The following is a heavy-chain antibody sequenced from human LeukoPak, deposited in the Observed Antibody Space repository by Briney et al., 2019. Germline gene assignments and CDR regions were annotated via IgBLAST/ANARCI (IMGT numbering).Heavy chain of an antibody. V-gene: IGHV1-69*13. Sequence: ASVKVSCKASGGTFSSYTISWVQQAPGQGLEWMGGIIPIFGTTSYAQKFQCRVTITADDSTRTAYMELSSLRSEDTAVYYCARVLFFEQKAAYEMDVWGQGTTVTVSS. CDR3: ARVLFFEQKAAYEMDV. D-gene: IGHD3-3*01. J-gene: IGHJ6*02. CDR2: IIPIFGTT. CDR1: GGTFSSYT.